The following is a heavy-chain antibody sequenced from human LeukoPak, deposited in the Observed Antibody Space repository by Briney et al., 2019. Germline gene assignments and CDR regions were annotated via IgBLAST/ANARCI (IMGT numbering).Heavy chain of an antibody. CDR2: ISGSGGST. V-gene: IGHV3-23*01. CDR1: GFTFSSYA. CDR3: AKDKGIDFWSGYYLFDY. J-gene: IGHJ4*02. Sequence: GGSLRLSCAASGFTFSSYAMSWVRQAPGKGLEWVSAISGSGGSTYYADSVKGWFTISRDNSKNTLYLQMNSLRAEDTAVYYCAKDKGIDFWSGYYLFDYWGQGTLVTVSS. D-gene: IGHD3-3*01.